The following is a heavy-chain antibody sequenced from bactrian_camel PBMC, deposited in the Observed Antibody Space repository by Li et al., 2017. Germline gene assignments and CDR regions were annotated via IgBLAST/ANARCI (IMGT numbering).Heavy chain of an antibody. CDR2: IDNDGRT. J-gene: IGHJ4*01. CDR1: GDTYTSNY. D-gene: IGHD2*01. Sequence: HVQLVESGGGSVQAGGSLRLSCVFSGDTYTSNYMSWFRQAPGEEREGVAAIDNDGRTNYAGSVNGRFTISRDSVDNTLYLQMNDLMPEDTAMYYCAASSSERGLLFRLLAPIPDSYWGQGTQVTVS. V-gene: IGHV3S53*01. CDR3: AASSSERGLLFRLLAPIPDSY.